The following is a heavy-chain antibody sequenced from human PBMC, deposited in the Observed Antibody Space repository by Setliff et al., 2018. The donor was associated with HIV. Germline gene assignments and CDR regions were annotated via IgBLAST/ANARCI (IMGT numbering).Heavy chain of an antibody. D-gene: IGHD3-9*01. V-gene: IGHV4-61*02. CDR2: IYSTGST. J-gene: IGHJ2*01. Sequence: KASETLSLTCTFSGDSISSGNYYWSWIRQPAGKGLEWIGRIYSTGSTNYNPSLKSRVTISSDTSKNLFSLKLTTVTAADAAVYYCTRDTGYILSGYRPHWYFDLWG. CDR1: GDSISSGNYY. CDR3: TRDTGYILSGYRPHWYFDL.